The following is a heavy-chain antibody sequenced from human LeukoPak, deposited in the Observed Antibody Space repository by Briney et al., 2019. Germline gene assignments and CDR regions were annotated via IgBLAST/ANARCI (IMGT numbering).Heavy chain of an antibody. CDR2: INTDGSST. J-gene: IGHJ4*02. CDR1: GFTFSSYW. V-gene: IGHV3-74*01. CDR3: ARGLCGGDCYDY. Sequence: GRSLRLSCAASGFTFSSYWMHWVRQAPGKGLVWVSRINTDGSSTSYADSVKGRFTISRDNAKNSLYLQMNSLRAEDTAIYYCARGLCGGDCYDYWGQGTLVTVSS. D-gene: IGHD2-21*01.